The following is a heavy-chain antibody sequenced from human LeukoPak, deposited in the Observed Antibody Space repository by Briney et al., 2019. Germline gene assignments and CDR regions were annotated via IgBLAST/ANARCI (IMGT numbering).Heavy chain of an antibody. CDR3: ARGSHYFDWLTYYYYYMDV. CDR1: GFTFSSYG. CDR2: IFSSGGTT. J-gene: IGHJ6*03. V-gene: IGHV3-23*01. D-gene: IGHD3-9*01. Sequence: GETLRLSCAASGFTFSSYGMNWVRQAPGKGLEWVSGIFSSGGTTYYADSVKGRFTISRDNSKNTLYLQMNSLRAEDTAVYYCARGSHYFDWLTYYYYYMDVWGKGTTVTISS.